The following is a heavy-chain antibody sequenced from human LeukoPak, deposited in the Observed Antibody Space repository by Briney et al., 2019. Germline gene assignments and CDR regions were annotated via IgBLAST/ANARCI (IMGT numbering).Heavy chain of an antibody. V-gene: IGHV3-23*01. CDR1: GFTFSSYA. Sequence: GGSLRLSCAASGFTFSSYAMSWVRQAPGKGLEWVSAISGSGGSTYYADSVKGRFTISRDNSKNTLYLQMNSLRAEDTAVYYCAKGRTGYSSGWYFGYWGQGTLVTVSS. D-gene: IGHD6-19*01. CDR2: ISGSGGST. CDR3: AKGRTGYSSGWYFGY. J-gene: IGHJ4*02.